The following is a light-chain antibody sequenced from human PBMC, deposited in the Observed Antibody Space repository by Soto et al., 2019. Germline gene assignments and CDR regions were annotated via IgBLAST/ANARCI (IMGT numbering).Light chain of an antibody. V-gene: IGLV2-14*01. CDR3: SSYTTSSTPYV. J-gene: IGLJ1*01. Sequence: QSVLTQPPSASGSPGQSITISCTGTSSDVGGYNYVSWYQQHPGKAPKLMIYEVSNRPSGVSNRFSGSKSGNTASLTISGLQAEDEADYYCSSYTTSSTPYVLGTGTKVTVL. CDR2: EVS. CDR1: SSDVGGYNY.